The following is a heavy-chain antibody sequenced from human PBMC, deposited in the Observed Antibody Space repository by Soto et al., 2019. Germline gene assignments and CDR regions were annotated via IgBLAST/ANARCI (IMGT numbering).Heavy chain of an antibody. CDR2: IYYSGST. V-gene: IGHV4-39*01. D-gene: IGHD6-13*01. J-gene: IGHJ6*03. CDR3: ARLYSRPSYYHYIDV. Sequence: QLQLQESGPGLVKPSETLSLTCTVSGGSISSSSYYWGWIRQPPGKGLEWIGCIYYSGSTYYNPSLKSRVTISVDTSKNQYSLKLSSVTAADPAVYYCARLYSRPSYYHYIDVWGKGTTVTGSS. CDR1: GGSISSSSYY.